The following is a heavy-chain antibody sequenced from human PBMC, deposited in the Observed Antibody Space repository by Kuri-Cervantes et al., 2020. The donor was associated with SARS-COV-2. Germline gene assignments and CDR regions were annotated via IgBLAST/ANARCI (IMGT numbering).Heavy chain of an antibody. CDR2: FDPEDGET. Sequence: ASVKVSCKVSGYTLTELSMHWVRQAPGKGLEWMGGFDPEDGETIYAQKFWGRVTMTEDTSTDTAYMELSSLRSEDTAVYYCATDLSGSYGGSIDYWGQGTLVTVSS. CDR1: GYTLTELS. J-gene: IGHJ4*02. V-gene: IGHV1-24*01. D-gene: IGHD1-26*01. CDR3: ATDLSGSYGGSIDY.